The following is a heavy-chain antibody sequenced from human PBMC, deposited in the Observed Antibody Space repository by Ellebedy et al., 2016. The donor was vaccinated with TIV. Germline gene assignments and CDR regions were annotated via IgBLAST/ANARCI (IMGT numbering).Heavy chain of an antibody. CDR2: ISWNSVSI. Sequence: PGGSLRLSCAASGFTFDDYAMHWVRQAPGKGLEWVSGISWNSVSIGYAYSVKGRFTISRDNAKNSLYLQMNSLRAEDMALYYCAKGRGGYYYYGMDVWGQGTTVTVSS. V-gene: IGHV3-9*03. D-gene: IGHD3-16*01. CDR3: AKGRGGYYYYGMDV. CDR1: GFTFDDYA. J-gene: IGHJ6*02.